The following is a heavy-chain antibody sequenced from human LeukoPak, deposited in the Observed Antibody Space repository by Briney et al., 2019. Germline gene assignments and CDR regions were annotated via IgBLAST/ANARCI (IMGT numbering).Heavy chain of an antibody. D-gene: IGHD3-16*01. CDR2: ISSNSSTI. J-gene: IGHJ4*02. V-gene: IGHV3-48*01. Sequence: GGSLRLSCAASGFTFSSYSMNWVRQAPGKGLEWVSYISSNSSTIYYADSVKGRFTISRDNAKDSLYLQMNSLRAEDTAVYYCASAHGGSHYWGQGTLVTVSS. CDR3: ASAHGGSHY. CDR1: GFTFSSYS.